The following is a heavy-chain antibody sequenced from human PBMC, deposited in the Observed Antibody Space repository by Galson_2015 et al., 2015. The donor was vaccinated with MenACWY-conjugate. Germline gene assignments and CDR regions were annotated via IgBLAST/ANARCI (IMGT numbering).Heavy chain of an antibody. CDR1: GDSVSSDSAD. J-gene: IGHJ3*02. Sequence: CAISGDSVSSDSADWNWIRQSPSRGLEWLGRTYYRSNWFTDFAVSVKNRVQITADTSKNRFFLHLNSVTPEDTAVYYCSRGSCSSMIKGGPLDVFDIWGQGTMVTVSS. D-gene: IGHD2-2*01. CDR2: TYYRSNWFT. CDR3: SRGSCSSMIKGGPLDVFDI. V-gene: IGHV6-1*01.